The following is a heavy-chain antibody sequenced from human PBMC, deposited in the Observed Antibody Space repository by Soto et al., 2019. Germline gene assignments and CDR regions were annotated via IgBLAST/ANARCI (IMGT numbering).Heavy chain of an antibody. CDR3: AQRPGRSSSELGDRGDY. CDR1: GGSFSGYY. J-gene: IGHJ4*02. Sequence: QVQLQQWGAGLLKPSETLSLTCAVYGGSFSGYYWSWIRQPPGKGLEWIGEINHSGSTNYNPSLKSRVTISVDTSKFQFSLKLSSVTAAETAVYYCAQRPGRSSSELGDRGDYWGQGTLVTVSS. V-gene: IGHV4-34*01. D-gene: IGHD7-27*01. CDR2: INHSGST.